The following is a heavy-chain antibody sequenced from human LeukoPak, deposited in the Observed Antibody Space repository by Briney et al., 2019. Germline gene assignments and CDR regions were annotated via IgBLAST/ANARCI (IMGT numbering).Heavy chain of an antibody. CDR1: GFTFSSYA. Sequence: PGRSLRLSCAASGFTFSSYAMHWVRQAPGKGLEWVAVISYDGSNKYYADSVKGRFTISRDNSKNTLYLQMNSLRAEDTAVYYCASTVRAWIQTKTADFDYWXQXTLVTVSS. D-gene: IGHD5-18*01. J-gene: IGHJ4*02. CDR3: ASTVRAWIQTKTADFDY. V-gene: IGHV3-30-3*01. CDR2: ISYDGSNK.